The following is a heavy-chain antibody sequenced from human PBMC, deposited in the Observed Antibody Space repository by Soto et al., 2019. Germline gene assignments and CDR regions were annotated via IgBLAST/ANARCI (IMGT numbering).Heavy chain of an antibody. Sequence: GESLKISCKGSGYSSTSYWIGWVRQMPGKGLEWMGIIYPGDSDTRYSPSFQGQVTISADKSISTAYLQWSSLKASDTAMYYCARPMVATISLYAFAIWGQGKMVTV. CDR2: IYPGDSDT. CDR1: GYSSTSYW. J-gene: IGHJ3*02. D-gene: IGHD5-12*01. CDR3: ARPMVATISLYAFAI. V-gene: IGHV5-51*01.